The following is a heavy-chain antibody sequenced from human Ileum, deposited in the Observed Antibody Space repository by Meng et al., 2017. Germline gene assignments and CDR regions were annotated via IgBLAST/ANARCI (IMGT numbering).Heavy chain of an antibody. CDR1: CGSVSSGSYY. Sequence: VSLQGSGPRQCGPPEIWSPACTFSCGSVSSGSYYWSWIRQPPGKGLEWIGHIYYSGSTNYNPSLKSRVTISVDMSKNQFSLKLNSVTAADTAIYFCARSSTSPASYFFDYWGQGTLVTVSS. CDR3: ARSSTSPASYFFDY. J-gene: IGHJ4*02. D-gene: IGHD6-6*01. V-gene: IGHV4-61*01. CDR2: IYYSGST.